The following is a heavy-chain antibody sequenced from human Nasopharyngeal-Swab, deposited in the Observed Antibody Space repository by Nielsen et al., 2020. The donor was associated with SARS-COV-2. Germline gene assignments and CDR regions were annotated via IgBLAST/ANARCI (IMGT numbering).Heavy chain of an antibody. J-gene: IGHJ6*03. CDR3: ARSPRLQPWSGPYYYYMDV. D-gene: IGHD3-3*01. V-gene: IGHV7-4-1*01. CDR2: INTNTGNP. Sequence: WVRQAPGQGLEWMGWINTNTGNPTYAQGFTGRFVFSLDTSVSTAYLQICSLKAEDTAVYYCARSPRLQPWSGPYYYYMDVWGKGTTVTVSS.